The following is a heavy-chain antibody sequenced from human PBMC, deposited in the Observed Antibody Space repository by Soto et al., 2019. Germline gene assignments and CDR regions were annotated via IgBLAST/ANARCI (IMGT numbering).Heavy chain of an antibody. D-gene: IGHD3-3*01. CDR2: INHSGST. V-gene: IGHV4-34*01. CDR3: ARGGPPPYYDFWSGYWGRERGVGDYYYYGMDV. CDR1: GGSFSGYY. J-gene: IGHJ6*02. Sequence: KTSETLSLTCAVYGGSFSGYYWSWIRQPPGKGLEWIGEINHSGSTNYNPSLKSRVTISVDTSKNQFSLKLSSVTAADTAVYYCARGGPPPYYDFWSGYWGRERGVGDYYYYGMDVWGQGTTVTVSS.